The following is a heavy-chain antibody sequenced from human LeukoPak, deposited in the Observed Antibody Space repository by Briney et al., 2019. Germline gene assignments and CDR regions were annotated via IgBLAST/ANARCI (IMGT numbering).Heavy chain of an antibody. CDR3: ARDHPIVVVVAATPLPTDAFDI. Sequence: GGSLRLSCAASGFTFSSYSMNWVRQAPGKGLEWVSSISSSSSYIYYADSVKGRFTISRDNAKNSLYLQMNSLRAEDTAVYYCARDHPIVVVVAATPLPTDAFDI. CDR1: GFTFSSYS. V-gene: IGHV3-21*01. D-gene: IGHD2-15*01. CDR2: ISSSSSYI. J-gene: IGHJ3*02.